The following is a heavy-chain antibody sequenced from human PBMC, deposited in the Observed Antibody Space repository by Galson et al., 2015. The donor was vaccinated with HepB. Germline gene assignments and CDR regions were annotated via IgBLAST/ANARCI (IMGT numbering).Heavy chain of an antibody. CDR1: GFTFSSYD. J-gene: IGHJ6*02. D-gene: IGHD3-3*01. V-gene: IGHV3-30*18. Sequence: SLRLSCAASGFTFSSYDMHWVRQAPGKGLEWVAVTSYDGSKKYYADSVKGRFTISRDNSKNTVYLQMNSLRPEDTAVYYCVKGHDFWSGYSTFSGDYYGMDVWGQGTTVIVSS. CDR3: VKGHDFWSGYSTFSGDYYGMDV. CDR2: TSYDGSKK.